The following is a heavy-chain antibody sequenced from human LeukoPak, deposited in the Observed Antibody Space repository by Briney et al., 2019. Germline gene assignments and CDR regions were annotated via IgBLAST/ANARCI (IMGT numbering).Heavy chain of an antibody. V-gene: IGHV1-46*01. CDR3: ARDYSGQWEQLTGWWIDP. J-gene: IGHJ5*02. D-gene: IGHD1-26*01. Sequence: GASVKVSCKPSGYTFGTHWMHWVRQAPGQGLEWMAIINPSGDFRSYAQKFQGRVTVTRDMSTRTVYMELGDLRPEDTALYYCARDYSGQWEQLTGWWIDPWGQGTLVIVSS. CDR2: INPSGDFR. CDR1: GYTFGTHW.